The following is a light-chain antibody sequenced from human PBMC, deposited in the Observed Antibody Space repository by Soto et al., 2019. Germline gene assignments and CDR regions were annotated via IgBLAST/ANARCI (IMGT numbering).Light chain of an antibody. CDR2: GAS. CDR1: QGVSSSY. J-gene: IGKJ2*01. CDR3: QQYDDSPYT. Sequence: EIVLTQSPGTLSLSPGERATLSCRASQGVSSSYLGWYQPRPGQAPRLLIYGASNRATGIPDRFSGSGSGTDFTLTISRLEPEDFAVYYCQQYDDSPYTFGQGTKVDIK. V-gene: IGKV3-20*01.